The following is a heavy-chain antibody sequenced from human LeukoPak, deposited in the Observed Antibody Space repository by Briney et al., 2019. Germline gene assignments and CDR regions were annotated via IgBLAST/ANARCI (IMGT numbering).Heavy chain of an antibody. CDR2: ISSSNSSI. V-gene: IGHV3-11*04. J-gene: IGHJ4*02. Sequence: GGSLRLSCAASGFTFSDYYMSWIRQAPGKGLEWVSYISSSNSSIYYADSVRGRFTISRDNAKNSLFLQMNSLRAEDTAVYYCAKTQGYCTSTSCYGNLDYWGQGTLVTVSS. D-gene: IGHD2-2*01. CDR1: GFTFSDYY. CDR3: AKTQGYCTSTSCYGNLDY.